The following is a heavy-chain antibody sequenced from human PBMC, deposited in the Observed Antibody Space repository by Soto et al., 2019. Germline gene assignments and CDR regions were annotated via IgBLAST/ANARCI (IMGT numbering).Heavy chain of an antibody. D-gene: IGHD3-10*01. Sequence: GASVKVSCKASGYTLTSYDINWVRQATGQGPEWMGWMNPDSGNTGYVQKFQGRVTMTRNTAISTAYMELSSLRSEDTAVYYCARSVGGSNVNFDYWGQGTLVTVSS. CDR1: GYTLTSYD. V-gene: IGHV1-8*01. J-gene: IGHJ4*02. CDR3: ARSVGGSNVNFDY. CDR2: MNPDSGNT.